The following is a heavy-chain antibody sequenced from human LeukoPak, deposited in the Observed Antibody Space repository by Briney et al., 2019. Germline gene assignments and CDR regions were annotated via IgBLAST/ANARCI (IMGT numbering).Heavy chain of an antibody. V-gene: IGHV4-34*01. J-gene: IGHJ4*02. CDR3: ARHIRVRTGPDY. Sequence: PSETLSLTCAVYGGSLSGYYWSWIRQPPGKGLEWIGEINHSGSTNYNPSLKSRVTISVDTSKNQLSLKLSSTTAADTAVYYCARHIRVRTGPDYWGQGTLVTVSS. CDR2: INHSGST. D-gene: IGHD2-21*01. CDR1: GGSLSGYY.